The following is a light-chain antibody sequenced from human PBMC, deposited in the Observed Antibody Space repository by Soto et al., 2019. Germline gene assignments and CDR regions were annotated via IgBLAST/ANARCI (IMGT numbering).Light chain of an antibody. CDR2: DAS. V-gene: IGKV1-5*01. J-gene: IGKJ1*01. CDR1: QRISSW. Sequence: DIQMTQSPSTLSASVGDRVTITCRASQRISSWLAWYQQKPGKAPKLLIYDASSLESGVPSRFSGSGSGTEFTLTFSSLQPDDFATHYCQQYNSFSVTFGQGTKVDIK. CDR3: QQYNSFSVT.